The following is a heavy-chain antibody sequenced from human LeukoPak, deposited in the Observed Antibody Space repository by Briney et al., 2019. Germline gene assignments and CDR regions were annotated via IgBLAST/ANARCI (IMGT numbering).Heavy chain of an antibody. V-gene: IGHV4-34*01. CDR3: ARGVGQQLVFRY. Sequence: PSETLSLTCAVYGGSFSGYYWSWIRQPPGKGLEWIGEINHSGSTNYNPSLKSRVTISVDTSKNQFSLKLSSVTAADTAVYYCARGVGQQLVFRYWGQGTLVTVSS. J-gene: IGHJ4*02. CDR2: INHSGST. D-gene: IGHD6-13*01. CDR1: GGSFSGYY.